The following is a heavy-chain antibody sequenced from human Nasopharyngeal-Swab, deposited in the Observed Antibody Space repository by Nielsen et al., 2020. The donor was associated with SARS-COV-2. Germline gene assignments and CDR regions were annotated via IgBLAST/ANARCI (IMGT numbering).Heavy chain of an antibody. CDR3: AREVVGGLVDS. V-gene: IGHV4-59*12. D-gene: IGHD1-26*01. J-gene: IGHJ4*02. CDR2: FYHTGNT. Sequence: GSLRLSCTVSGDSMTSSWWTWIRQSPGKGLEWIGYFYHTGNTYYNPSLQSRVTISIDTSKNQFSLKLNSVTAADTAVYYCAREVVGGLVDSWGQGTLVTVSS. CDR1: GDSMTSSW.